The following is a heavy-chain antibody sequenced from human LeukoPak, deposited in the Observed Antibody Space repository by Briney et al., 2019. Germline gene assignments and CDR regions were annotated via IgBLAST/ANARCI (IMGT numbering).Heavy chain of an antibody. CDR3: ARDQWSSSWYGTFDI. D-gene: IGHD6-13*01. V-gene: IGHV4-4*02. Sequence: SGTLSLTCAVSGGSISSSNWWSWVRQPPGKGLEWIGEIYHSGSIYYNPSLKSRVTISVDASKNQFSLKLSSVTAADTAVYYCARDQWSSSWYGTFDIWGQGTMVTVSP. CDR1: GGSISSSNW. J-gene: IGHJ3*02. CDR2: IYHSGSI.